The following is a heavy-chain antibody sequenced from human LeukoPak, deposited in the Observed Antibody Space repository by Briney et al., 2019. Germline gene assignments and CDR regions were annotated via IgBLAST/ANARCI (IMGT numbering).Heavy chain of an antibody. D-gene: IGHD1-1*01. CDR1: GFTFSSYW. V-gene: IGHV3-7*02. CDR2: IKQDGSEK. CDR3: ARFPYNWNDGDAFDI. J-gene: IGHJ3*02. Sequence: PGGSLRLSCAASGFTFSSYWMSWVRQAPGKGLEWVANIKQDGSEKYYVDSVKGRFTISRDNAKNSLYLQMNSLRAEDTAVYYCARFPYNWNDGDAFDIWGQGTMVTISS.